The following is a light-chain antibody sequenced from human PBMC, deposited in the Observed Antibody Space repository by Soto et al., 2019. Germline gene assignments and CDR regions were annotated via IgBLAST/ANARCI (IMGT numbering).Light chain of an antibody. CDR3: ISYAGSSIWV. CDR2: DVN. J-gene: IGLJ3*02. Sequence: ALTQPPSASGSPGQSVPISCTGTSSDVGVYNYVSWYQQHPGKAPKLMIYDVNKRPSGVPDRFSGSKSGNTASLTVSGLQAEDEADYYCISYAGSSIWVFGGGTKVTVL. V-gene: IGLV2-8*01. CDR1: SSDVGVYNY.